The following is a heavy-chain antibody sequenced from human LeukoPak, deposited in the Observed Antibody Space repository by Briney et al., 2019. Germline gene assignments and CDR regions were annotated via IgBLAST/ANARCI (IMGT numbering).Heavy chain of an antibody. CDR2: IYYSGST. CDR3: ARRLDAFDI. J-gene: IGHJ3*02. CDR1: GGSISSSSYY. Sequence: SETLSLTCTVSGGSISSSSYYWGWTRQPPGKGLEWIGSIYYSGSTYYNPSLKSRVTISVDTSKNQFSLKLSSVTAADTAVYYCARRLDAFDIWGQGTMVTVSS. V-gene: IGHV4-39*01. D-gene: IGHD3-16*01.